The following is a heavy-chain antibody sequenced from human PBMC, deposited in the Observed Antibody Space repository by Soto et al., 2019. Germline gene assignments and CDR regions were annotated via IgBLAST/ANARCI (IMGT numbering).Heavy chain of an antibody. D-gene: IGHD2-2*01. CDR1: GFKFSSYW. J-gene: IGHJ4*02. CDR2: IDNDGSST. CDR3: ARGGTYCSTTSCYFDY. V-gene: IGHV3-74*01. Sequence: EVQLVESGGDLIQPGRSLRLSCATSGFKFSSYWMHWVRQTPGKGLVWVSRIDNDGSSTVYADSVKGRFTISRDNAKNTLYLQMNSLRAEDTAVYYCARGGTYCSTTSCYFDYWGQGTLVTVSS.